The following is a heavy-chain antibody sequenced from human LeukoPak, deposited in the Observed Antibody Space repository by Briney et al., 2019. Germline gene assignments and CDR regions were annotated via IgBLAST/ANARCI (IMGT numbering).Heavy chain of an antibody. J-gene: IGHJ4*02. CDR2: INHSGST. D-gene: IGHD6-19*01. CDR1: GGSFSGFY. Sequence: SETLSLTCAVYGGSFSGFYWNWIRQPPGKGLEWIGEINHSGSTDYNPSLKSRVTISADTSKNQFSLKVTSVTAADTAVYYCAQIAVAGAVTLDYWGQGTLVTVSS. V-gene: IGHV4-34*01. CDR3: AQIAVAGAVTLDY.